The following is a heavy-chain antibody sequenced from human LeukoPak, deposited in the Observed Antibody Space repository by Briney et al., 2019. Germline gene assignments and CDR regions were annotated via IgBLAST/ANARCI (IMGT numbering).Heavy chain of an antibody. D-gene: IGHD3-22*01. CDR1: GFTFSGSA. CDR2: IRSKANSYAT. V-gene: IGHV3-73*01. CDR3: TRVASSGYLSPG. J-gene: IGHJ4*02. Sequence: GGSLRLSCAASGFTFSGSAMHWVRQASGKGLEWVGRIRSKANSYATAYAASVKGRFTISRDDSKNTAYLQMNSLKTEDTAVYCCTRVASSGYLSPGWGQGTLVTVSS.